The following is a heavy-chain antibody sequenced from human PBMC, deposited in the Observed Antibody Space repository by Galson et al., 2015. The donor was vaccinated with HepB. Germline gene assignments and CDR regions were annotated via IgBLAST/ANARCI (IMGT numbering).Heavy chain of an antibody. Sequence: SCKASGGTFNNYAISWVRQAPGQGLEWMGGIIPIFRTAHYAQRFQGRVTITADESTNTAYMELSSLRSEDTAIYYCARAEGQYTNSYYYYMNVWGEGTTVTVSS. D-gene: IGHD2-2*02. V-gene: IGHV1-69*01. CDR2: IIPIFRTA. CDR3: ARAEGQYTNSYYYYMNV. CDR1: GGTFNNYA. J-gene: IGHJ6*03.